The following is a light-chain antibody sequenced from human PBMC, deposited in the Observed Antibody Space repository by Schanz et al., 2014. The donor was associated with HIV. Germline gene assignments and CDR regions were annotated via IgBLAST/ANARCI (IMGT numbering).Light chain of an antibody. Sequence: QSALTQPASVSWSPFPSLPPYFPFTSSSFFCYNSFSRYQHPPVLSPKLLISDVSNLPSGVSNRFSGSKSGNTASLTISGLQAEDEADYYCCSYSRVGTPHYVFGTGTKVTVL. J-gene: IGLJ1*01. CDR1: SSSFFCYNS. CDR2: DVS. CDR3: CSYSRVGTPHYV. V-gene: IGLV2-14*03.